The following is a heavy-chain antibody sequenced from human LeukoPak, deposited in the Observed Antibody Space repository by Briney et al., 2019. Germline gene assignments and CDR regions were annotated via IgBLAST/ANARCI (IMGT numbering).Heavy chain of an antibody. D-gene: IGHD6-13*01. J-gene: IGHJ4*02. Sequence: GGSLRLSCAASGFTFSSYAMHWVRQAPGKGLEWVAVISYDGSNKYYADSVKGRFTISRDNSKNTLYLQMNSLRAEDTAVYSCARPLLKFSSSPFDYWGQGTLVTVSS. CDR3: ARPLLKFSSSPFDY. CDR1: GFTFSSYA. V-gene: IGHV3-30-3*01. CDR2: ISYDGSNK.